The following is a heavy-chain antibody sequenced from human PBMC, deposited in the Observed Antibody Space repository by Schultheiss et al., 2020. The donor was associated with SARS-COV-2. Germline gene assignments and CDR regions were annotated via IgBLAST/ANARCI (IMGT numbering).Heavy chain of an antibody. V-gene: IGHV3-30*14. CDR3: ANLAVAGHSGFDY. J-gene: IGHJ4*02. D-gene: IGHD6-19*01. CDR1: GFTFSSYA. CDR2: ISNDGTTK. Sequence: GGSLRLSCAASGFTFSSYAMHWVRQAPGKGLEWVAVISNDGTTKYHADSVKGRFTVSRDNSKNTLYLQMNSLRTEDTAVYYCANLAVAGHSGFDYWGQGTLVTVSS.